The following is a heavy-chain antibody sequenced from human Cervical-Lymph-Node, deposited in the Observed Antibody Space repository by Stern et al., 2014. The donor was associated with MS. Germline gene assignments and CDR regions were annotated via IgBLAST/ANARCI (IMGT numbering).Heavy chain of an antibody. CDR2: IDPRGVGT. CDR1: GYTFTTYS. Sequence: QMQLVQSGAEVKKPGASVKISCKTSGYTFTTYSIHWVRQAPGQGLEWMGIIDPRGVGTTYAQKFRGRVSMTGDTSTSTVYMDLSSLRSDDTAVYFCATFPICTGGRCHDYWGQGTLVAVSS. CDR3: ATFPICTGGRCHDY. D-gene: IGHD2-15*01. V-gene: IGHV1-46*01. J-gene: IGHJ4*02.